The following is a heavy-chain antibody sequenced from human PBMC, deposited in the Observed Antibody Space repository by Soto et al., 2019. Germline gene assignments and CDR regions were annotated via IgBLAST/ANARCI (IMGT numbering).Heavy chain of an antibody. CDR1: GFTFSSYG. D-gene: IGHD3-10*01. J-gene: IGHJ4*02. V-gene: IGHV3-33*01. CDR3: GRSGSYPLDY. Sequence: QVQLVESGGGVVQPGRSLRLSCAASGFTFSSYGMHWVRQAPGKGVEWVAVIWYDGSNKYYADSVKGRFTISRDNSKNTLYLPMTSLRAEDTAVYYGGRSGSYPLDYWGQGTLVTVSS. CDR2: IWYDGSNK.